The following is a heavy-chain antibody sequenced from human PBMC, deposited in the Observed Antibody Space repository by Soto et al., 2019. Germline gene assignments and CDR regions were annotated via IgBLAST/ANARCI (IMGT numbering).Heavy chain of an antibody. CDR3: ARQEYYYDSSGYLIDY. Sequence: KSSETLSLTCTVSGGSISSSSYYWGWIRQPPGKGLEWIGSIYYSGSTYYNPSLKSRVTISVDTSKNQFSLKLSSVTAADTAVYYCARQEYYYDSSGYLIDYWGQGTLVTVSS. J-gene: IGHJ4*02. CDR2: IYYSGST. V-gene: IGHV4-39*01. D-gene: IGHD3-22*01. CDR1: GGSISSSSYY.